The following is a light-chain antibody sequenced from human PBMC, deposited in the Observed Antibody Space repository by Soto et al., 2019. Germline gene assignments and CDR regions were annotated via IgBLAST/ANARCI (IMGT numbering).Light chain of an antibody. Sequence: QSALTQPASVSGSPGQSITISCTGTSSDIGDYNYVSWYQQYPGKVPKLVIYDVSHRPSGVSNRFSGSKSGNTASLTISGLQAEDEADYYCSSSTTTTSLVVVGGGTEVTVL. CDR3: SSSTTTTSLVV. V-gene: IGLV2-14*01. J-gene: IGLJ3*02. CDR1: SSDIGDYNY. CDR2: DVS.